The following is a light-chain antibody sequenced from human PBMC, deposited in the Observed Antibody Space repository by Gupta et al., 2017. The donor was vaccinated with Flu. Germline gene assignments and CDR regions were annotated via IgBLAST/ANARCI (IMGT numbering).Light chain of an antibody. CDR2: WAS. V-gene: IGKV4-1*01. Sequence: DIVMTQSPDSLAVSLCERATINCKSSQSVLYSSNNKNYLAWYQQKPGQPPKLLIYWASTRESGVPDRFSGSGSGTDFTLTISSLQAEDVAVYYCQQYYSGPRTFGQGTKVEVK. J-gene: IGKJ1*01. CDR1: QSVLYSSNNKNY. CDR3: QQYYSGPRT.